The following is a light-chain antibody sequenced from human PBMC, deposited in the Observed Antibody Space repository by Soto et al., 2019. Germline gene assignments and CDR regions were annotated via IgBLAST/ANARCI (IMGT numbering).Light chain of an antibody. CDR2: DAS. CDR3: QQCNTPFT. J-gene: IGKJ4*01. V-gene: IGKV1-5*01. Sequence: DIQMTQSPSTLSASVGDRVAITCRASQNIGSRLAWYQQKPDEAPKLLIYDASSLESGVPLRFGGSGSGTDGTLIIRSLQPDDFATYYCQQCNTPFTFGGGTKVEIK. CDR1: QNIGSR.